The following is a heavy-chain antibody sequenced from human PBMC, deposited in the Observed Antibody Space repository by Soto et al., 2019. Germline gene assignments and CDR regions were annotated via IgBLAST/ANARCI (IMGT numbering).Heavy chain of an antibody. J-gene: IGHJ4*02. CDR3: AKDRRVTYYYDSSGYSRFDN. V-gene: IGHV3-23*01. Sequence: GGSLRLSCAAPGFTFSSYAMSWVRQAAGKGLEWVSTISGSGGRTFYADSVKGRCTISRDNSKNTLYLQMNSLRAEDTAVYYCAKDRRVTYYYDSSGYSRFDNWGQGTLVTVSS. CDR1: GFTFSSYA. CDR2: ISGSGGRT. D-gene: IGHD3-22*01.